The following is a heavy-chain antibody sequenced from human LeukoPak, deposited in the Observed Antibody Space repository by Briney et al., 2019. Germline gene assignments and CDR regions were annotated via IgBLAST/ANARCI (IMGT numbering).Heavy chain of an antibody. V-gene: IGHV3-21*01. D-gene: IGHD2-15*01. CDR1: GFTFSTYY. J-gene: IGHJ2*01. CDR2: ISSSSSYI. Sequence: GGSLRLSCAASGFTFSTYYMNWVRQAPGKGLEWVSSISSSSSYIYYADSVKGRFTISRDNARNSLYLQMNSLRAEDTAVYYCARDGLAAATLHWCFDLWGRGTLVTVSS. CDR3: ARDGLAAATLHWCFDL.